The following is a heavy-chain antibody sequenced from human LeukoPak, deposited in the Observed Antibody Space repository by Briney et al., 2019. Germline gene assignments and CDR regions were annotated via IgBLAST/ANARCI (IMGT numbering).Heavy chain of an antibody. D-gene: IGHD3-10*01. Sequence: GGSLRLSCAASGSTFSDFAMHWVRQAPGKGLEWVAVVSYDGSDKYYAESVKGRFTISRDNSKKTLYLQMNSLRPEDTAVYYCARVGLWFGESVPINYWGQRTLVIVSS. V-gene: IGHV3-30*04. CDR1: GSTFSDFA. CDR2: VSYDGSDK. CDR3: ARVGLWFGESVPINY. J-gene: IGHJ4*02.